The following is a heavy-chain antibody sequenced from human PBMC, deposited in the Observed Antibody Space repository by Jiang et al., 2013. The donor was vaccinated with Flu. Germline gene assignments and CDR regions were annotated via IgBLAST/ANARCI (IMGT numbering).Heavy chain of an antibody. D-gene: IGHD2-15*01. CDR2: VNPNSGDT. V-gene: IGHV1-2*02. CDR1: GYTVTGYY. CDR3: ARDQGGSTLADAFDV. Sequence: GAEVKKPGASVKVSCKASGYTVTGYYMHWVRQAPGQGLEWMGWVNPNSGDTNYSHKFQGRVTMTWDTSISTAYMELSRLRSDDTAVYYCARDQGGSTLADAFDVWGQGTMVSVSS. J-gene: IGHJ3*01.